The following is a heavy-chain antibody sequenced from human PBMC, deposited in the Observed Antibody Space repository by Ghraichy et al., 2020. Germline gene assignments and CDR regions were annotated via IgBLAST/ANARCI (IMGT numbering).Heavy chain of an antibody. V-gene: IGHV3-23*01. CDR3: AKDRNLGGVTHFDY. D-gene: IGHD3-16*01. CDR1: GFTFYTYD. Sequence: GGSLRLSCAASGFTFYTYDMTWVRQAPGKGLEWVSSISGSGDYTYHADSVKGRFTISRDNSKNTLYLQMNSLRAEDTAVYYCAKDRNLGGVTHFDYWGQGTLVTVSS. CDR2: ISGSGDYT. J-gene: IGHJ4*02.